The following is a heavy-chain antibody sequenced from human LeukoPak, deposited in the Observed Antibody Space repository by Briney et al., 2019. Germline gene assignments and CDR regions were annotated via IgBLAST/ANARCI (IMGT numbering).Heavy chain of an antibody. J-gene: IGHJ4*02. CDR1: GGSISSSSYY. CDR3: ARWGIVGATIDY. V-gene: IGHV4-39*01. Sequence: SETLSLTCTVSGGSISSSSYYWGWIRQPPGKGLEWIGSIYYSGSTYYNPSLKSRVTISVDTSKNQFSLKLSSVTAADTAVYYCARWGIVGATIDYWGQGTLVTVSS. CDR2: IYYSGST. D-gene: IGHD1-26*01.